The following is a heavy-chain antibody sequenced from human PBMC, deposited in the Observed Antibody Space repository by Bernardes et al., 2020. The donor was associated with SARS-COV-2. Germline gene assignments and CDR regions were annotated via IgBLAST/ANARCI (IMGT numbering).Heavy chain of an antibody. D-gene: IGHD4-17*01. CDR1: GFSLSISGVG. J-gene: IGHJ1*01. CDR2: IYWDDDK. V-gene: IGHV2-5*02. Sequence: SGPTLVKPTQTLTLTCTFSGFSLSISGVGVGWIRQPPGKALEWLALIYWDDDKRYSPSLKSRLTITKDTSKNQVVLTMTNMDPVDTATYYCAVLVPYGDYGQHWGQGTLVTVSS. CDR3: AVLVPYGDYGQH.